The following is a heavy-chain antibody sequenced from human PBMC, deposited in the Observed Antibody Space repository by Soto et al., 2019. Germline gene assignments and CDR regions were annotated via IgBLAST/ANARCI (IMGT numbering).Heavy chain of an antibody. CDR1: GFTFSTHA. CDR3: ARDPPTGTTLDWADS. Sequence: EVQLLESGGGLVQPGGSLKLSCAASGFTFSTHAMTWVRQAPGKGLEWVSAISGRGDDTYYADSVKGRFTISRDNSKNSLYLQMSGLKDEDTAVYYCARDPPTGTTLDWADSWGQGTLVTVSS. D-gene: IGHD1-7*01. V-gene: IGHV3-23*01. J-gene: IGHJ4*02. CDR2: ISGRGDDT.